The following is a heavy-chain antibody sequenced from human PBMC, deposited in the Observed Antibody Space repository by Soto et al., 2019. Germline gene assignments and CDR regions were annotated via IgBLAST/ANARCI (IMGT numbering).Heavy chain of an antibody. Sequence: SETLSLTCTVSGASISSYFWTWIRQPAGKGLDWIGRISTSGTTNYNPSLKSRVTMSVDTSKNHFSLNLSSVTAADTAVYYCARGNVANYFEPWGQGTLVTVSS. D-gene: IGHD1-7*01. CDR1: GASISSYF. V-gene: IGHV4-4*07. CDR2: ISTSGTT. J-gene: IGHJ5*02. CDR3: ARGNVANYFEP.